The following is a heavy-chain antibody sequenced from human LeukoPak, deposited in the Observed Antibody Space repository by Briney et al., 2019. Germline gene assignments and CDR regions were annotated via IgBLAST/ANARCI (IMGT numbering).Heavy chain of an antibody. CDR1: GFTFSNYG. Sequence: GGSLRLSCAASGFTFSNYGMSWVRQAPGKGLEWVSAISGRGVSTYYADSVKGRFTISRDNSKNTLYLQMNSLRAEDTAVYYCAKCLAQSGYSYYFDYWGQGTLVTVSS. CDR3: AKCLAQSGYSYYFDY. J-gene: IGHJ4*02. CDR2: ISGRGVST. V-gene: IGHV3-23*01. D-gene: IGHD5-18*01.